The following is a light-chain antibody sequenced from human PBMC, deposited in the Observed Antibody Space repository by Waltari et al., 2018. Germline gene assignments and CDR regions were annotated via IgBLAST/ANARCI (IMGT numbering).Light chain of an antibody. CDR1: QSPHKY. CDR3: QQSYIMPPT. V-gene: IGKV1-39*01. CDR2: SVS. Sequence: DIQMTQYPSFLSASVGDRVTISCRASQSPHKYLCWYQQKPGEAPKLLMSSVSTLQSGVSSRFSGSGSGTEFTLTITSLQPEDFATYYCQQSYIMPPTFGQGTKLEMK. J-gene: IGKJ2*01.